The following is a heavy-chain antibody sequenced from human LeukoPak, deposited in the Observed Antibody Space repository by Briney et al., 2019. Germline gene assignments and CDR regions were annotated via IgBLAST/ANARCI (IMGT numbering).Heavy chain of an antibody. CDR3: AAPRAWELLFDY. CDR1: GYTLTLLT. CDR2: FDPEDGET. V-gene: IGHV1-24*01. D-gene: IGHD1-26*01. J-gene: IGHJ4*02. Sequence: ASVNVSCKVSGYTLTLLTMHMLWQAPGPGNGWMGGFDPEDGETIYAQRFQGRVTMNEDTTTDTAYMELSSLRSEDTAVYYCAAPRAWELLFDYWGQGALVTVSS.